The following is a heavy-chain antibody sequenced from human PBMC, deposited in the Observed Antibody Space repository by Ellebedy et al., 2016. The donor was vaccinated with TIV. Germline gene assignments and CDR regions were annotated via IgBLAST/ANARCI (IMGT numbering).Heavy chain of an antibody. Sequence: PGGSLRLSCAASGFTFSSLAMSWVRQAPGKGLEWVSAISGGGHSTPYADSVKGRFIISRDSSTNSLYLQMNSLRAEDTAVYYCAKVFYGSGSHASYYFDDWGQGTLVTVSS. D-gene: IGHD3-10*01. CDR1: GFTFSSLA. CDR2: ISGGGHST. J-gene: IGHJ4*02. CDR3: AKVFYGSGSHASYYFDD. V-gene: IGHV3-23*01.